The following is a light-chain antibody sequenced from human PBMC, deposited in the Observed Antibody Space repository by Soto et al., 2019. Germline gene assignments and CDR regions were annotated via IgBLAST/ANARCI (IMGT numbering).Light chain of an antibody. CDR2: DVK. CDR3: CSYAGDYTFV. Sequence: QSALTQPRSVSGSPGQSVTISCTGTSSDVGGYNYVTWYQQYPGKAPKVMIYDVKTRPSGVPDRFSGSKSGNMASLTISGLQAEDEADYYCCSYAGDYTFVFGTGTKVTVL. V-gene: IGLV2-11*01. CDR1: SSDVGGYNY. J-gene: IGLJ1*01.